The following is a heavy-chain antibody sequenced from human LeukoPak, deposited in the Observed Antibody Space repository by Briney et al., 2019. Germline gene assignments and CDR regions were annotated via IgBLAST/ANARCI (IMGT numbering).Heavy chain of an antibody. D-gene: IGHD3-3*01. CDR1: GGSISSGSYY. V-gene: IGHV4-61*02. CDR3: ARIDFWSGFDY. Sequence: PSETLSLTCTVSGGSISSGSYYWSWIRQPAGKGLEWIGRIYTSGSTNYNPSLKSRVTISVDTSKNQFSLKLSSVTAADTAVYYCARIDFWSGFDYWGQGTLVTVSS. J-gene: IGHJ4*02. CDR2: IYTSGST.